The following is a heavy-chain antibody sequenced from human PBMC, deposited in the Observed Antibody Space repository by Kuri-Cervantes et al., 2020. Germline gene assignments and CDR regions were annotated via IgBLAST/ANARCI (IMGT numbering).Heavy chain of an antibody. D-gene: IGHD1-26*01. CDR1: GGSISSGDYY. V-gene: IGHV3-11*03. J-gene: IGHJ3*02. CDR3: AARPLWELLRRDAFDI. Sequence: LSLTCTVSGGSISSGDYYWSWIRQAPGKGLEWVSSTSSSSSYIYYADSVKGRFTISRDNAKNSLYLQMNSLRAEDTAVYYCAARPLWELLRRDAFDIWGQGTMVTVSS. CDR2: TSSSSSYI.